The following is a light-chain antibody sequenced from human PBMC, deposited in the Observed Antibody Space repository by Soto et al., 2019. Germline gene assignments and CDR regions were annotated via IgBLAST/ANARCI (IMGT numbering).Light chain of an antibody. V-gene: IGLV1-51*01. CDR3: GSWDSRLSAYV. CDR1: SSNIGGNS. CDR2: DDN. J-gene: IGLJ1*01. Sequence: QEVTISCSGSSSNIGGNSVSWYQQLPGTAPKLLIYDDNKRPSGIPDRFSGSKSGTSATLGITGFQTGDEADYYCGSWDSRLSAYVFGIGTKLTV.